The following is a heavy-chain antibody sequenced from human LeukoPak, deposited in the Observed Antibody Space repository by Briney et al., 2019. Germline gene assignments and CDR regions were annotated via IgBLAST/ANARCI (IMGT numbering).Heavy chain of an antibody. CDR2: IYHSGST. V-gene: IGHV4-38-2*02. Sequence: SETLPLTCTVSGYSISSGYYWGWIRQPPGKGLEWIGSIYHSGSTYYNPSLKSRVTISVDTSKNQFSLKLSSVTAADTAVYYCASNVLRYFDWLLPFDYWGQGTLVTVSS. D-gene: IGHD3-9*01. J-gene: IGHJ4*02. CDR3: ASNVLRYFDWLLPFDY. CDR1: GYSISSGYY.